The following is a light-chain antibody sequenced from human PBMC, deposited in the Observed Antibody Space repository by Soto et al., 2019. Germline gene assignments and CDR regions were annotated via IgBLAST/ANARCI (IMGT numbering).Light chain of an antibody. CDR2: NAS. Sequence: EIVLAHAPATLSPSPGQRAILSSXXSQSVSTFLAWFQQKPGQPPRLLIYNASNRTTGIPARFSGSGSGTDFTLTISSLEPEDFAVYYCQQRGDWPPITFGQGTRLETK. CDR3: QQRGDWPPIT. J-gene: IGKJ5*01. CDR1: QSVSTF. V-gene: IGKV3-11*01.